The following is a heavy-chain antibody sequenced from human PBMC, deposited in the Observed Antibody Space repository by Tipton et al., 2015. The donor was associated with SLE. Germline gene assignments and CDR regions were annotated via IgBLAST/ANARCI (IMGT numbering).Heavy chain of an antibody. CDR2: IWYDGSNK. J-gene: IGHJ4*02. Sequence: SLRLSCAASGFTFSSYGMHWVRQAPGKGLEWVAVIWYDGSNKYYADSVKGRFTISRDNSKNTLYLQMNSLRAEDTAVYYCAKDRNLIGVGATTFDYWGQGTLVTVSS. CDR1: GFTFSSYG. V-gene: IGHV3-33*06. CDR3: AKDRNLIGVGATTFDY. D-gene: IGHD1-26*01.